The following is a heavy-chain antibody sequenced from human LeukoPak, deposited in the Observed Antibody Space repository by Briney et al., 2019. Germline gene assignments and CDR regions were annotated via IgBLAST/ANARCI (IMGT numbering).Heavy chain of an antibody. CDR3: ARDGSSGWSPWFDP. J-gene: IGHJ5*02. CDR2: IYTSGST. Sequence: PSETLTLTCTVSGGSISSYYGRWIRQPAGKGLEWIARIYTSGSTNYNPCLNSRVIMSVDPCMNQLSLKLSSVPAADTAVYYCARDGSSGWSPWFDPWGQGNLVTVSS. V-gene: IGHV4-4*07. CDR1: GGSISSYY. D-gene: IGHD6-19*01.